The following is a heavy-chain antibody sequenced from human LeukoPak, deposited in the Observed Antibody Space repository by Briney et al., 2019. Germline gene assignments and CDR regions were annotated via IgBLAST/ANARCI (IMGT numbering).Heavy chain of an antibody. D-gene: IGHD6-13*01. CDR2: IYYSGST. J-gene: IGHJ5*02. Sequence: TSETLSLTCTVSGDSISSSSYYWGWIRQPPGKGLEWIGSIYYSGSTYYNPSLKSRVTISVDTSKNQFSLKLSSVTAADTAVYYCARHEYRIAAGRWFDPWGQGTLVTVSS. V-gene: IGHV4-39*01. CDR1: GDSISSSSYY. CDR3: ARHEYRIAAGRWFDP.